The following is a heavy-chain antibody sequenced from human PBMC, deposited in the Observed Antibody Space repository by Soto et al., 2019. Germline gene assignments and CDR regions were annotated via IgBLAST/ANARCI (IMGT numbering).Heavy chain of an antibody. Sequence: QAQLEQSGGEVKKPGSSVKVSCKASRFAFSKFIVTWVRQAPGLGLEWVGGIIPIFGTANYAQKFQGRVTITANESTSTSYMEVNNLRSEDTAVYYCAKVRYSSPMGYYYGMDVWGQGTTVTVSS. V-gene: IGHV1-69*01. CDR2: IIPIFGTA. J-gene: IGHJ6*02. CDR3: AKVRYSSPMGYYYGMDV. D-gene: IGHD6-19*01. CDR1: RFAFSKFI.